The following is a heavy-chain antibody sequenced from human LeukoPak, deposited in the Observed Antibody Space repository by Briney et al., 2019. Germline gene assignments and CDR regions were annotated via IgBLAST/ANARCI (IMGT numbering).Heavy chain of an antibody. CDR1: GFTFSSYE. D-gene: IGHD3-10*01. V-gene: IGHV3-30*03. J-gene: IGHJ4*02. CDR3: ARDKVGMVPLDH. Sequence: GSLRLSCAASGFTFSSYEMNWVRQAPGKGLEWVAVISYDGSNKYYADSVKGRFTISRDNSKNTLYLQMNSLRAEDTAVYFCARDKVGMVPLDHWDQGTLVTVSS. CDR2: ISYDGSNK.